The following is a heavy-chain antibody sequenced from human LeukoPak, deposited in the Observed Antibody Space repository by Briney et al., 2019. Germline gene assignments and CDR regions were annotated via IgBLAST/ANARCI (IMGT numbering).Heavy chain of an antibody. V-gene: IGHV4-59*08. CDR1: GGSISSCY. CDR3: ARHEARRPTYPEYYFDY. D-gene: IGHD2-2*02. Sequence: PSETLSLTCTVSGGSISSCYWSWIRQPPGKGLEWIGYIYYSGSTNYNPSLKSRVTISVDTSKNQFSLKLSSVTAADTAVYYCARHEARRPTYPEYYFDYWGQGTLVTVSS. J-gene: IGHJ4*02. CDR2: IYYSGST.